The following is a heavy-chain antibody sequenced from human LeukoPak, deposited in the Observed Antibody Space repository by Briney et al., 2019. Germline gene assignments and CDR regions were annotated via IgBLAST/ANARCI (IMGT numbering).Heavy chain of an antibody. Sequence: PSETLSLTCTVSVGSISSYYWSCIRQPPGKGLEWIGYIYYSGGTKYNPSLKSRVTISLDTSKNQFSLKLDSVTAADTAVYYCARQHGDYRPPYCYYMDVWGKGTTVTVCS. CDR2: IYYSGGT. V-gene: IGHV4-59*08. CDR3: ARQHGDYRPPYCYYMDV. CDR1: VGSISSYY. J-gene: IGHJ6*03. D-gene: IGHD4-17*01.